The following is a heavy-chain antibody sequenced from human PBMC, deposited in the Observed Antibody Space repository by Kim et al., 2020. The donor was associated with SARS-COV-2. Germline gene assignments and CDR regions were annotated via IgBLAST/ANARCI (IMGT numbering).Heavy chain of an antibody. CDR2: INVGNGET. CDR3: ARDNGYSNY. Sequence: ASVKVSCKASGYSFTTYSMHWVRQAPGQRLEWMGWINVGNGETKYSQNFQGRVTITRDTSASTAYMEVSSLRSEDTAVYYCARDNGYSNYWGPGTLVTVSS. D-gene: IGHD1-26*01. J-gene: IGHJ4*02. V-gene: IGHV1-3*01. CDR1: GYSFTTYS.